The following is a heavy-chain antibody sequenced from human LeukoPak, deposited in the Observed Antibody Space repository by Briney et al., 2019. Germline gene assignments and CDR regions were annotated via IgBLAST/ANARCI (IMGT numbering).Heavy chain of an antibody. CDR1: GFTFSDFA. V-gene: IGHV3-64*02. D-gene: IGHD6-19*01. Sequence: GGSLRLSCAASGFTFSDFALHWVRQAPGKGLQYVSAISSMGGMAHYADSVKGRFTISRDNSKNMVYLQMDSLRPEDMARYYCVRDPEDDLAVTDFWGQGTLVTVSS. CDR2: ISSMGGMA. CDR3: VRDPEDDLAVTDF. J-gene: IGHJ4*02.